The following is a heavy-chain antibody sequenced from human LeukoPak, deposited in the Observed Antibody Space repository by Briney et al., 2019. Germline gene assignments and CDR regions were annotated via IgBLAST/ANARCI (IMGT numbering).Heavy chain of an antibody. Sequence: GGSLRLSCVVSGILFDHYAMHWVRQAPGKGLEWVAGINWDSGAKGHADSVKGRFTISRDNAKNSLYLEMNSLRAEDMALYYCAKITMVRGVIYYFDYWGQGTLVTVSS. CDR3: AKITMVRGVIYYFDY. J-gene: IGHJ4*02. CDR1: GILFDHYA. D-gene: IGHD3-10*01. V-gene: IGHV3-9*03. CDR2: INWDSGAK.